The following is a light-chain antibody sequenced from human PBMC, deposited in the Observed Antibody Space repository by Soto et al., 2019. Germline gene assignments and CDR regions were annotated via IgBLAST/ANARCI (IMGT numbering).Light chain of an antibody. V-gene: IGKV1-5*03. J-gene: IGKJ2*01. CDR3: QQYKSYYT. CDR2: KAS. Sequence: DLQMTQSPSTLSASIGERVSISCRASQSISNWLAWYQQKPGKAPKLLIYKASTVESRVPSRFSGSGSGTQFTLTISSVQPDDLATYYCQQYKSYYTCGQGTKVDIK. CDR1: QSISNW.